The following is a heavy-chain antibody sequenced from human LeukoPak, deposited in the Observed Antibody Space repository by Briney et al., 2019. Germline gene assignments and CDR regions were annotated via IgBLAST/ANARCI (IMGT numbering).Heavy chain of an antibody. CDR3: ARAREMATIFGTFDY. CDR1: GYSISSGYY. CDR2: IYHSGST. D-gene: IGHD5-24*01. Sequence: SETLSLTCTLSGYSISSGYYWGWIRQPPGKGLEWIGNIYHSGSTFYNPSLKSRVTISVDTSKNQFSLKLSSVTAADTAVYYCARAREMATIFGTFDYWGQGTLVTVSS. J-gene: IGHJ4*02. V-gene: IGHV4-38-2*02.